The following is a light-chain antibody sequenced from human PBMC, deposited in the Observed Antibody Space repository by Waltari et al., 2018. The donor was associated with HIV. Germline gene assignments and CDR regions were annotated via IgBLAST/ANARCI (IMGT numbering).Light chain of an antibody. V-gene: IGLV1-44*01. CDR2: SNN. Sequence: QSVLTQPPSASGTPGQRVPIHCSGSSPTIGRNTVNWYQQPPGTAPKLLIYSNNQRPSGVPDRFSGSKSGTSASLAISGLQSEEEADYYCAAWDDSLNGPWVFGGGTKLTVL. J-gene: IGLJ3*02. CDR1: SPTIGRNT. CDR3: AAWDDSLNGPWV.